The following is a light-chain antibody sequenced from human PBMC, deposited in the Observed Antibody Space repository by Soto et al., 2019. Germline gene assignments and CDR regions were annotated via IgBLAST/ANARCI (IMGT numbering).Light chain of an antibody. CDR1: SSDVGDYNY. CDR2: EVN. V-gene: IGLV2-8*01. Sequence: QSALTQPPSASGSPGQSVTISCTGTSSDVGDYNYVSWFQQHPGKAPKLMIYEVNKRPSGVPDRFSGSKSGNTASLTVSGLQAEDEADYYCSSYAGSNNFEVFGGGTKLTVL. J-gene: IGLJ2*01. CDR3: SSYAGSNNFEV.